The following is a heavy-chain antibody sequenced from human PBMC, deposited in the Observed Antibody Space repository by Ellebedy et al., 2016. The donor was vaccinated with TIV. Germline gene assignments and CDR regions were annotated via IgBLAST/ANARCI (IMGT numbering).Heavy chain of an antibody. D-gene: IGHD4-17*01. CDR1: GYTFTPYG. Sequence: ASVKVSXXASGYTFTPYGISWVRQAPGQGLEWMGWISVYNGNTNYAQKLQGRVTMTTDTSTSTAYMELRSLRSDDTAVYYCARDGRGYGDKSDYWGQGTLVTVSS. CDR3: ARDGRGYGDKSDY. V-gene: IGHV1-18*01. J-gene: IGHJ4*02. CDR2: ISVYNGNT.